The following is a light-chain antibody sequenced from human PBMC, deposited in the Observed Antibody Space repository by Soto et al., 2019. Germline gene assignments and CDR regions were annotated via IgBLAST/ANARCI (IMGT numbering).Light chain of an antibody. J-gene: IGKJ1*01. V-gene: IGKV1-5*03. CDR2: KAS. Sequence: DIQMTQSPSTLSASVGDRVTITCRASQSLNNWLAWYQQKPGKAPKLLIYKASSLESGVPSRFSGSGSGTEFTLTISSLQPDDFVTYYCQPFNSYVWTFGQGTKVEIK. CDR1: QSLNNW. CDR3: QPFNSYVWT.